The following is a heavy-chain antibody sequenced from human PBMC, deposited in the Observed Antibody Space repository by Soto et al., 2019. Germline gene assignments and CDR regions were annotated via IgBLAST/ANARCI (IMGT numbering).Heavy chain of an antibody. CDR2: IYYSGST. CDR3: ARGVKISRMFDY. D-gene: IGHD2-15*01. J-gene: IGHJ4*02. Sequence: QVQLQESGPGLVKPSQTLSLTCTVSGDSISRGDYFWSWIRQPPGKAHEWIGYIYYSGSTYYNPSLEGRLTISVDTFQNQFSLRLSSVTAADTAVYYCARGVKISRMFDYWGQGTLVTVSS. V-gene: IGHV4-30-4*01. CDR1: GDSISRGDYF.